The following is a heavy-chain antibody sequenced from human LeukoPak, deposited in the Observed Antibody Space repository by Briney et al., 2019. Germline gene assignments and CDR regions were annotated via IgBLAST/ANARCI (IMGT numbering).Heavy chain of an antibody. CDR1: GFTFSSYA. J-gene: IGHJ6*03. CDR3: ARGDPAGYYYMDV. V-gene: IGHV3-23*01. Sequence: GGSLRLSCAASGFTFSSYAMSWVRQAPGKGLEWVSAISGSGGSTYYADSVKGRFTISRDNAKNSLYLQMNSLRAEDTAVYYCARGDPAGYYYMDVWGKGTTVTVSS. D-gene: IGHD6-13*01. CDR2: ISGSGGST.